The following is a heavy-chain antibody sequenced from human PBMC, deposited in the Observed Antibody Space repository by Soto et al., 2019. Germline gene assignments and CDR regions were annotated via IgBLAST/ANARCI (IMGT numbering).Heavy chain of an antibody. CDR1: GYTFTSYY. CDR3: ARDIRDTDNWFDP. V-gene: IGHV1-46*01. J-gene: IGHJ5*02. D-gene: IGHD5-18*01. Sequence: GASVTVSCQASGYTFTSYYMHWVRQAPGQGLEWMGIINPSGGSTSYAQKFQGRVTMTRDTSTSTVYMELSSLRSEDTAVYYCARDIRDTDNWFDPWGQGTLVTVSS. CDR2: INPSGGST.